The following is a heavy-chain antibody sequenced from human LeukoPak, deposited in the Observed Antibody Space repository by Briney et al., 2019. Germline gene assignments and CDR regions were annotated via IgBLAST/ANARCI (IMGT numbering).Heavy chain of an antibody. D-gene: IGHD3-3*01. CDR1: GGSISSYY. CDR3: ARGTLRFLEWSGFDP. V-gene: IGHV4-59*01. J-gene: IGHJ5*02. Sequence: PSETLSLTCSVSGGSISSYYWSWIRQPPGKGLEWIGYIYYSGSTNYNPSLKSRVTISVDTSKNQFSLKLSSVTAADTAVYYCARGTLRFLEWSGFDPWGQGTLVTASS. CDR2: IYYSGST.